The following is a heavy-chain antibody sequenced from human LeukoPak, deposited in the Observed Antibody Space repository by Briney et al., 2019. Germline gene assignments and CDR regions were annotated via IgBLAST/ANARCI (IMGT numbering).Heavy chain of an antibody. D-gene: IGHD5-24*01. CDR1: GYSFTTYY. CDR2: IFPGDSDT. J-gene: IGHJ4*02. CDR3: ARRAQAEMATIWGLVDY. V-gene: IGHV5-51*01. Sequence: GESLKISCTGSGYSFTTYYIGWLRQMPGKGLEWMRIIFPGDSDTRYSPSFEGQVTISADKSTSTAYLQWSSLKASDTAMYYCARRAQAEMATIWGLVDYWGQGTLVTVSS.